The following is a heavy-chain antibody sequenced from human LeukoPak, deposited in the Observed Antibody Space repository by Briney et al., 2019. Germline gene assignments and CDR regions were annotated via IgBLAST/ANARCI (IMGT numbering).Heavy chain of an antibody. CDR1: GFTLSSYG. Sequence: PGGSLRLSCAASGFTLSSYGMHWVRQAPGKGLEWVAVISYDGSNIYYADSVKGRFTISRDNSKNTLYLQTNSLRAEDTAVYYCAKVIGGSGSSRRLVSGMDVWGQGTTVTVSS. CDR2: ISYDGSNI. D-gene: IGHD3-10*01. J-gene: IGHJ6*02. CDR3: AKVIGGSGSSRRLVSGMDV. V-gene: IGHV3-30*18.